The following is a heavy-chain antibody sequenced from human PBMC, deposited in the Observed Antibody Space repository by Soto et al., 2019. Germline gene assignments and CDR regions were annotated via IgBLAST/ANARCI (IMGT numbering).Heavy chain of an antibody. Sequence: QVQLVQSGAEVKKPGASVKVSCKASGYTFTSYGISWVRQAPGQGLEWMGWISAYNGNTNYAQKLQGRVTMTTDTSTSTAYMELRSLRSDDTAVYYCAKVRGWYGPGDYYYYGMDVWGQGTTVTVSS. V-gene: IGHV1-18*01. D-gene: IGHD6-19*01. CDR3: AKVRGWYGPGDYYYYGMDV. J-gene: IGHJ6*02. CDR2: ISAYNGNT. CDR1: GYTFTSYG.